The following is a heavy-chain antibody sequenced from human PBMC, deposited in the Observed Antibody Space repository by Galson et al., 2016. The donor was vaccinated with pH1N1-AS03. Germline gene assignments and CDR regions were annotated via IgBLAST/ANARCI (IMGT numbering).Heavy chain of an antibody. CDR1: GFTINNNY. Sequence: SLRLSCAASGFTINNNYMSWVRQAPGKGLEWVSVIYGGGDTFYAESVKGRFTISRDHSKNTLYLQMNSLRVEDTAVYYCSREPWGSTQGEYWGQGTLVSVSS. V-gene: IGHV3-53*01. D-gene: IGHD3-16*01. J-gene: IGHJ4*02. CDR3: SREPWGSTQGEY. CDR2: IYGGGDT.